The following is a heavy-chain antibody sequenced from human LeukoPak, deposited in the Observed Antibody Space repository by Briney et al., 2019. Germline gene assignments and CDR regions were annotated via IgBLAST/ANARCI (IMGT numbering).Heavy chain of an antibody. D-gene: IGHD6-13*01. CDR3: ARVREATIAPFFDY. CDR1: GDSISSGDYY. Sequence: SETLSLTCTVSGDSISSGDYYWTRIPQHPGKGLEWIGCIYYSGSTYYNLSLKSRVIISADTSKNHFSLKLSSVTAADTAVYYCARVREATIAPFFDYWGQGILVTVSS. V-gene: IGHV4-31*03. J-gene: IGHJ4*02. CDR2: IYYSGST.